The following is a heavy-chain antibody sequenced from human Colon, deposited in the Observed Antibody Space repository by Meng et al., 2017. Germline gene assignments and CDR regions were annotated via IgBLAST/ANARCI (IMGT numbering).Heavy chain of an antibody. CDR3: ARDKIVGPTILDC. V-gene: IGHV3-7*01. Sequence: GESLKISCAASGFTFSSYWMSWVRQAPGKGPEWVANINQDESEIYYVDSVKGRFTISRDNAKNLLYLQMNSLRDEDTAVYYCARDKIVGPTILDCWGQGTLVTGSS. CDR2: INQDESEI. J-gene: IGHJ4*02. CDR1: GFTFSSYW. D-gene: IGHD1-26*01.